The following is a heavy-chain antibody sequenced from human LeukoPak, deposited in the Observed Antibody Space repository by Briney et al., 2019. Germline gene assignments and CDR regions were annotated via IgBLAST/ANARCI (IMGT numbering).Heavy chain of an antibody. D-gene: IGHD5-18*01. CDR2: ISYDGSNK. CDR3: AKDRREYSYGSFDY. Sequence: PGRSLRLSCAASGFTFSSYGMHWVRQAPGKGLEWVAVISYDGSNKYYADSVKGRFTISRDNSKSTLYLQMNSLRAEDTAVYYCAKDRREYSYGSFDYWGQGTLVTVSS. J-gene: IGHJ4*02. CDR1: GFTFSSYG. V-gene: IGHV3-30*18.